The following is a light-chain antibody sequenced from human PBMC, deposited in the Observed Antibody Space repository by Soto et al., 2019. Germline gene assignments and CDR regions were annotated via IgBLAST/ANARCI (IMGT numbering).Light chain of an antibody. J-gene: IGKJ1*01. CDR1: QSISSY. Sequence: DIQMTQSPSTLSASVGDRVTIACRASQSISSYLNWYQQKPPKAPTLLIYAATSLQSGVPSRFSGSGPGTDFTLTISILQPEESATNYCQQRYSTPQTFGKGTKGDFK. CDR3: QQRYSTPQT. CDR2: AAT. V-gene: IGKV1-39*01.